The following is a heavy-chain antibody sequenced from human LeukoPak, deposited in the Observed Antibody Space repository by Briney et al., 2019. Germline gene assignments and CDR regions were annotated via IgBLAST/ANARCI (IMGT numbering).Heavy chain of an antibody. CDR2: IGGTHDTI. D-gene: IGHD3-10*01. Sequence: GGSLRLSCAASGFTFSTYSMNWVRQAPGKGLEWISYIGGTHDTIIYADSVKGRFTISRDNAKNSLFLQMNSLRAEDTAVYYCARGSYYYGSGWGQGTLVTVSS. V-gene: IGHV3-48*01. CDR3: ARGSYYYGSG. CDR1: GFTFSTYS. J-gene: IGHJ4*02.